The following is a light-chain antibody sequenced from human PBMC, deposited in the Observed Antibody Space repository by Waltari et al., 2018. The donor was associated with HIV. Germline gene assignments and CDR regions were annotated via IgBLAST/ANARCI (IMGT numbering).Light chain of an antibody. J-gene: IGLJ2*01. Sequence: QSVLTQPPSASGTPGQGVTISCSGSSSNIGSNAVNWYRQLPGTAPKVLIYSNNQGPSGGPDRFSGSKSGTSASLAICGLQSEDDADYYCAAWDDSLNGLLFGGGTKLTVL. CDR3: AAWDDSLNGLL. CDR2: SNN. CDR1: SSNIGSNA. V-gene: IGLV1-44*01.